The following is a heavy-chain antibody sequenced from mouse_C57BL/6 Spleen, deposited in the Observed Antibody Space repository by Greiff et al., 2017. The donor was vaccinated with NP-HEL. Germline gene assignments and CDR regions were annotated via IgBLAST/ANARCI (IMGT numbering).Heavy chain of an antibody. V-gene: IGHV14-2*01. J-gene: IGHJ2*01. D-gene: IGHD2-2*01. Sequence: EVKVVESGAELVKPGASVKLSCTASGFNIKDYYMHWVKQRTEQGLEWIGRIDPEDGETKYAPKFQGKATITADTSSNTAYLQLSSLTSEDTAVYYCASEGLRLYYFDYWGQGTTLTVSS. CDR2: IDPEDGET. CDR1: GFNIKDYY. CDR3: ASEGLRLYYFDY.